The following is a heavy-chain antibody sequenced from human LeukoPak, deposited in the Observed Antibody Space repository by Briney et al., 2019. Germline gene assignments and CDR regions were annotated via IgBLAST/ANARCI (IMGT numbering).Heavy chain of an antibody. CDR1: GGSISSSSYY. D-gene: IGHD4-23*01. CDR3: ARSYGGHSVCDAFDI. CDR2: IYYSGST. Sequence: SETLSLTCTVSGGSISSSSYYWGWIRQPPGKGLEWIGTIYYSGSTYYNPSLKSRVTISVDTSKNQFSLKLTSVTAADTAVYYCARSYGGHSVCDAFDIWGQGTMVTVSS. J-gene: IGHJ3*02. V-gene: IGHV4-39*01.